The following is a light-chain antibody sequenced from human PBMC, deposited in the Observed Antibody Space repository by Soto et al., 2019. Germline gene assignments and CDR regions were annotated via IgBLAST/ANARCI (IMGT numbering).Light chain of an antibody. CDR3: QQYSDWPLS. J-gene: IGKJ4*01. V-gene: IGKV3-15*01. CDR2: GAS. Sequence: EIVMTRSPATLSVSPGERATLSCRASQSVSSNLAWYQQKPGQAPRLLIYGASTRATGVPARFSGSGSGTEFTLTISSLQSEDFAVYYCQQYSDWPLSFGGGTKVEIK. CDR1: QSVSSN.